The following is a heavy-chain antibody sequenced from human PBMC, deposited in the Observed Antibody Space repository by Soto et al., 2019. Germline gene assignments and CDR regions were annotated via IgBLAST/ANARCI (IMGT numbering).Heavy chain of an antibody. CDR2: IYYSGST. Sequence: SETLSLTCTVSGGSISSYYWSWVRQPPGKGLEWIGYIYYSGSTNYNPSLKSRVTISVDTSKNQFSLKLSSVTAADTAVYYCARLTRSGRYYYGMDVWGQGTTVTVSS. CDR1: GGSISSYY. V-gene: IGHV4-59*01. CDR3: ARLTRSGRYYYGMDV. J-gene: IGHJ6*02. D-gene: IGHD3-3*01.